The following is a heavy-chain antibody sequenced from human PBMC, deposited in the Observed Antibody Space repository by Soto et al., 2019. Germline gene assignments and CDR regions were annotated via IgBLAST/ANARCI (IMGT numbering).Heavy chain of an antibody. V-gene: IGHV4-30-4*01. CDR2: VYHSGST. J-gene: IGHJ3*02. CDR1: GDPISGFEYY. CDR3: AIIDHYYDSSDAFDI. Sequence: SETLSLTCTVSGDPISGFEYYWSWIRQSPGKGLEWIGYVYHSGSTYYNPSLKSRVTISVDTSKNQFSLKLSSVTAADTAVYYCAIIDHYYDSSDAFDIWGQGTMVTVSS. D-gene: IGHD3-22*01.